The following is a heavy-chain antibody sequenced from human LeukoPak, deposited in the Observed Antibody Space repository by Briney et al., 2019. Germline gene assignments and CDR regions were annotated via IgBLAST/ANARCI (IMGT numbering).Heavy chain of an antibody. V-gene: IGHV3-74*01. J-gene: IGHJ6*02. CDR3: ARDRGSSSSPGDYGMDV. Sequence: GGSLRLSCAASGFTFSSYWMHWVRQAPGKGLVWVSRINTDGSSTSYADSVKGRFTISRDNAKNTLYLQMNSLRAEDTAVYYCARDRGSSSSPGDYGMDVWGQGTTVTVSS. D-gene: IGHD6-13*01. CDR1: GFTFSSYW. CDR2: INTDGSST.